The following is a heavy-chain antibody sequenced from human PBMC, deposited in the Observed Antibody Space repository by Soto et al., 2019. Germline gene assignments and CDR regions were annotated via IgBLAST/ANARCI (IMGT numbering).Heavy chain of an antibody. CDR1: GGPISSGDYY. J-gene: IGHJ4*02. CDR3: ARVVDYGSIDY. V-gene: IGHV4-31*03. Sequence: SETLSLTCTVSGGPISSGDYYWSWIRQLPGKGLEWIGYIYDSGSTYYNPSLKSRVTISVDTSKNQFSLKLSSVTAADTAVYYCARVVDYGSIDYWGQGTLVTVSS. CDR2: IYDSGST. D-gene: IGHD4-17*01.